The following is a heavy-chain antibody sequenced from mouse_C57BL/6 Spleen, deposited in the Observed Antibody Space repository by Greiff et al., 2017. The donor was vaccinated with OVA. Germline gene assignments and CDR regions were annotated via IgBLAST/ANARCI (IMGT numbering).Heavy chain of an antibody. CDR1: GYTFTSYW. CDR2: IHPNSGST. D-gene: IGHD2-4*01. CDR3: ERDEYDYYGGMDY. Sequence: VQLQQPGAELVKPGASVKLSCKASGYTFTSYWMHWVKQRPGQGLEWIGMIHPNSGSTNYNEKFKSKATLTVDKSSSTAYMQLSSLTSEDSAVYDCERDEYDYYGGMDYWGQGTSLTVSS. V-gene: IGHV1-64*01. J-gene: IGHJ2*02.